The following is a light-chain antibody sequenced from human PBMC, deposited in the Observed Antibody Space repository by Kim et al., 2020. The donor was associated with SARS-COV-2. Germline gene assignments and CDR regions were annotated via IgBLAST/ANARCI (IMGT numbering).Light chain of an antibody. Sequence: DIQMTQSPSTLSASVGDRVSITCRASQSINTWLAWYQQNPGKAPKLLIYKASSLASGVPSRFSGSGSGTEFTLVISSLQADDFATYYCQQYKINPYTFGQGTQLEI. CDR2: KAS. CDR3: QQYKINPYT. CDR1: QSINTW. V-gene: IGKV1-5*03. J-gene: IGKJ2*01.